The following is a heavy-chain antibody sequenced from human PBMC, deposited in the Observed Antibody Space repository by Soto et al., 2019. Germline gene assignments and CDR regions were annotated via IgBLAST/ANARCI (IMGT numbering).Heavy chain of an antibody. CDR3: ATDLHCSDVTCYSVYQFDY. CDR1: GYTLTELS. CDR2: FDPEDGET. V-gene: IGHV1-24*01. D-gene: IGHD2-15*01. J-gene: IGHJ4*02. Sequence: ASVQVSCKVSGYTLTELSMHWVRQAPGKGLEWMGGFDPEDGETIYAQRFQGRVTMTEDTYTDTAYMELSSLRSEDTAVYYCATDLHCSDVTCYSVYQFDYWGQGTRVNVSS.